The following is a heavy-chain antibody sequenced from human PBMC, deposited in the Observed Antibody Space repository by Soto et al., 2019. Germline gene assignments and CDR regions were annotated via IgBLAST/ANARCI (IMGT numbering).Heavy chain of an antibody. CDR1: GFTFSSYG. Sequence: GWSLRLSCAASGFTFSSYGMHWVRQAPGKGLEWVAVISYDGSNKYYADSVKGRFTISRDNSKKTLYLQMNSLRAEDTAVYYCEKEIQGGNTEPSEYWGQGKLVTVS. CDR3: EKEIQGGNTEPSEY. J-gene: IGHJ4*02. D-gene: IGHD3-10*01. CDR2: ISYDGSNK. V-gene: IGHV3-30*18.